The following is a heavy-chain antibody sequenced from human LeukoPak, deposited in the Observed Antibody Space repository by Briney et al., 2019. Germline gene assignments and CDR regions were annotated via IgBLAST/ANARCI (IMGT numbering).Heavy chain of an antibody. J-gene: IGHJ4*02. V-gene: IGHV3-66*03. CDR2: IYSCGST. D-gene: IGHD3-22*01. Sequence: PGGSLRLSCAASGFTVSSNYMSWVRQAPGKGLEWVSVIYSCGSTYYADSVKGRFTISRDNSKNTLYLQMNSLRAEDTAVYYCARGSTYYDSSGQVPFDYWGQGTLVTVSS. CDR1: GFTVSSNY. CDR3: ARGSTYYDSSGQVPFDY.